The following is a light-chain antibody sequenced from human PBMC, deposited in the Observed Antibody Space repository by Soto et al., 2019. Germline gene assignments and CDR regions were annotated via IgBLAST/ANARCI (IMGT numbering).Light chain of an antibody. CDR3: QQYYSTPYT. J-gene: IGKJ2*01. V-gene: IGKV4-1*01. Sequence: DIVMTQFPDSLAMSLGERATINCKSSQSVLYSSNNKNYLAWYQQKPGQPPKLLIYWASTRESGVPDRFSGSGSGTDFTLTISSLQAEDVVVYYCQQYYSTPYTFGQGTKLEIK. CDR2: WAS. CDR1: QSVLYSSNNKNY.